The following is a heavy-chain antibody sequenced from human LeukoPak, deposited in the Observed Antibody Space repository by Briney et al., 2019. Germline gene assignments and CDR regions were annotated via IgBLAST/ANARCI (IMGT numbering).Heavy chain of an antibody. Sequence: PGGSPRLSCVAPGFTFTTSWMHWVRQTLGKGLGCVSSIRNDGTTPNYADSVKGRFTISRDNAKNTLYLQMNGRIAEDTAVYYCVRLYKIEGADLWGRGTLVTVFS. V-gene: IGHV3-74*01. J-gene: IGHJ2*01. CDR2: IRNDGTTP. CDR3: VRLYKIEGADL. D-gene: IGHD1-14*01. CDR1: GFTFTTSW.